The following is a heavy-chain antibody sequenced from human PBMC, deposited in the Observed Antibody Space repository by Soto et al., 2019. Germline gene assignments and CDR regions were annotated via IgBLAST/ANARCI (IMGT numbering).Heavy chain of an antibody. CDR3: ARCNHPTGWVRLDY. Sequence: GESLKISCKISGYYFTDYWIGWVRQMPGKGLEWMGIIYPSDSDTRYRPSFQGQVTISADKAINTAYLQWSSLKTSDTAMYYCARCNHPTGWVRLDYWGQGPLVTVYS. CDR2: IYPSDSDT. J-gene: IGHJ4*02. D-gene: IGHD3-9*01. V-gene: IGHV5-51*01. CDR1: GYYFTDYW.